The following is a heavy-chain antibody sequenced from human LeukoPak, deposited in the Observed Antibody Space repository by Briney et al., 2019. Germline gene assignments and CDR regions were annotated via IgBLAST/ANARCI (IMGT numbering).Heavy chain of an antibody. CDR2: IYYSGST. CDR1: GGSISSYY. V-gene: IGHV4-59*01. Sequence: PSETLSLTCTVSGGSISSYYWSWIRQPPGKGLEWIGNIYYSGSTNYNPSLKSRVTISVDTSKNQFSLKLSSVTAADTAVYYCASGASQYYDFWSGYWEASFDYWGQGTLVTVSS. D-gene: IGHD3-3*01. CDR3: ASGASQYYDFWSGYWEASFDY. J-gene: IGHJ4*02.